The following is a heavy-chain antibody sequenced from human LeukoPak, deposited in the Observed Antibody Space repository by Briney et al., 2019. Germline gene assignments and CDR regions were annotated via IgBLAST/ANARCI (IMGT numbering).Heavy chain of an antibody. CDR2: IYYSGST. CDR3: ARLGGYPRNYYYGMDV. Sequence: SETLSLTCTVSGGSISSISYYWGWIRQPPGKGLEWIGSIYYSGSTYYNPSLKSRVTISVDTSKNQFSLKLSSVTAADTAVYYCARLGGYPRNYYYGMDVWGQGTTVTVSS. CDR1: GGSISSISYY. V-gene: IGHV4-39*01. D-gene: IGHD3-22*01. J-gene: IGHJ6*02.